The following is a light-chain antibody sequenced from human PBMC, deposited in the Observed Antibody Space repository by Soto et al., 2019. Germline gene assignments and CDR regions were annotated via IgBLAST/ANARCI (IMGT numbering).Light chain of an antibody. CDR3: CSYAGSYTYV. CDR1: SSDVGGYNF. CDR2: DVS. V-gene: IGLV2-11*01. J-gene: IGLJ1*01. Sequence: QSALTQPRSVSGSPGQSVTISCTGTSSDVGGYNFVSWYQRHPGKAPKLMICDVSKRPSGVPDRFSGSKSGNTASLTISGLQAEDEADYYCCSYAGSYTYVFVTGTKLTVL.